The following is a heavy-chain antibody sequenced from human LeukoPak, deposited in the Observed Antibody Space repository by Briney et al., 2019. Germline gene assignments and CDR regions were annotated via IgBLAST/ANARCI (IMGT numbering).Heavy chain of an antibody. Sequence: GGSLRLSCAASGFTFSSYAMSWVRQAPGKGLEWVSAISGSGGSTYYADSVKGRFTISRDNSKNTLYLQMNSLRAEDTAVYYCAKITRVRGDYDIDYWGQGTLVTVSS. D-gene: IGHD4-17*01. J-gene: IGHJ4*02. CDR1: GFTFSSYA. V-gene: IGHV3-23*01. CDR2: ISGSGGST. CDR3: AKITRVRGDYDIDY.